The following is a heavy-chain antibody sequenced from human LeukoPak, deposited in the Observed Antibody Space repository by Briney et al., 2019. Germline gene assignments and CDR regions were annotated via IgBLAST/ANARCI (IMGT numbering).Heavy chain of an antibody. V-gene: IGHV1-18*01. CDR3: ARSSGGYDFWSGYYDNWFDP. Sequence: ASVKVSCKAPGYTFTSYGISWVRQAPGQGLEWMGWISAYNGNTNYAQKLQGRVTMTTDTSTSTAYMELRSLRSDDTAVYYCARSSGGYDFWSGYYDNWFDPWGQGTLVTVSS. CDR1: GYTFTSYG. CDR2: ISAYNGNT. J-gene: IGHJ5*02. D-gene: IGHD3-3*01.